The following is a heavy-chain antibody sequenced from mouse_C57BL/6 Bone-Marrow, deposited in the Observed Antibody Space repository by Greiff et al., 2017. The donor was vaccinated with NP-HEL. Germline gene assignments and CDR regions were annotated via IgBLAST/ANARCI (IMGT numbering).Heavy chain of an antibody. D-gene: IGHD1-1*01. J-gene: IGHJ1*03. Sequence: VQLKESGPGLVAPSQSLSITCTVSGFSLTSYAISWVRQPPGKGLEWLGVIWTGGGTNYNSALNSRLSISKDNSKSQVFLKMNSLQTDDTARYYCARNRDYYDNWYFDVWGTGTTVTVSS. CDR1: GFSLTSYA. CDR3: ARNRDYYDNWYFDV. CDR2: IWTGGGT. V-gene: IGHV2-9-1*01.